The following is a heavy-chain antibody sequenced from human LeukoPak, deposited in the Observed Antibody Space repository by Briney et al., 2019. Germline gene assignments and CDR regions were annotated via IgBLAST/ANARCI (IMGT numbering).Heavy chain of an antibody. CDR3: ASNPGEVWFGEL. V-gene: IGHV1-69*04. Sequence: SVKVSCKASGGTFSSYAISWVRQAPGQGLEWMGRIIPILGIANYAQKFQGRVTITADKSTSTAYMELSSLGSEDTAVYYCASNPGEVWFGELWGQGTLVTVSS. J-gene: IGHJ4*02. D-gene: IGHD3-10*01. CDR2: IIPILGIA. CDR1: GGTFSSYA.